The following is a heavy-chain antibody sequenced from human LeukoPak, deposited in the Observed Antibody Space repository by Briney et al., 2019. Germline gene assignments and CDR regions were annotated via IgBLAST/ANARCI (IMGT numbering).Heavy chain of an antibody. CDR1: GYTFTSYD. J-gene: IGHJ5*02. CDR3: ARDPMNVLYWFDP. V-gene: IGHV1-18*01. CDR2: ISAYNGNT. Sequence: ASVEVSCKASGYTFTSYDISWVRQAPGQGLEWMGWISAYNGNTNYAQKLQGRVTMTTDTSTSTAYMELRSLRSDDTAVYYCARDPMNVLYWFDPWGQGTLVTVSS. D-gene: IGHD3-16*01.